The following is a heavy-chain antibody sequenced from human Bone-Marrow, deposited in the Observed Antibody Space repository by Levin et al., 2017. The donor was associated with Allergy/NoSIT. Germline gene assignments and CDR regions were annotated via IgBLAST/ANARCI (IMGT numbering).Heavy chain of an antibody. V-gene: IGHV3-23*01. CDR3: AKDIVVVPAAIAY. J-gene: IGHJ4*02. D-gene: IGHD2-2*02. CDR1: GFTFSSYA. CDR2: ISGSGGST. Sequence: GESLKISCAASGFTFSSYAMSWVRQAPGKGLEWVSAISGSGGSTYYADSVKGRFTISRDNSKNTLYLQMNSLRAEDTAVYYCAKDIVVVPAAIAYWGQGTLVTVSS.